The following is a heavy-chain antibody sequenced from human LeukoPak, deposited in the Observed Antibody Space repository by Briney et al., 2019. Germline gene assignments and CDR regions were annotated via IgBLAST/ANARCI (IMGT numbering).Heavy chain of an antibody. CDR3: ATLKRGSIYGYFDF. CDR1: GGSLSSHY. J-gene: IGHJ4*02. D-gene: IGHD5-18*01. V-gene: IGHV4-59*11. Sequence: KPSETLSLTCTVSGGSLSSHYWSWIRQPPGKGLEWIAYLLDSLNTKDNPSLQSRLTLSADTSKNQFSLRLTSVTAADTAVYYCATLKRGSIYGYFDFWGQGIKVTVSS. CDR2: LLDSLNT.